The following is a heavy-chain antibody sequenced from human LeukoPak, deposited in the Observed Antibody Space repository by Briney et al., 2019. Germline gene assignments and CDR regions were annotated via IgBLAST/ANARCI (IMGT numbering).Heavy chain of an antibody. J-gene: IGHJ4*02. Sequence: PGGSLRLSCAASGFTFRSYYMSWVRQAPGKGLEWVAKVNENGREIYYADSVKGRFTISRDNTKNSVYLQMKNLKVEDTAVYYCAKDEVGGHFEYWGQGILVTVSS. CDR2: VNENGREI. CDR3: AKDEVGGHFEY. CDR1: GFTFRSYY. V-gene: IGHV3-7*01.